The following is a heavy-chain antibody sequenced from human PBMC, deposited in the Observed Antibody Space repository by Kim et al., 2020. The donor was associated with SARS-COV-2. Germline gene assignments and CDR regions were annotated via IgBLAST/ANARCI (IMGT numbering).Heavy chain of an antibody. CDR2: ISSSSSTI. CDR1: GFTFSSYS. V-gene: IGHV3-48*02. CDR3: ARDSHLLYYYDSSGYYSGDAFDI. D-gene: IGHD3-22*01. Sequence: GGSLRLSCAASGFTFSSYSMNWVRQAPGKGLEWVSYISSSSSTIYYADSVKGRFTISRDNAKNSLYLQMNSLRDEDTAVYYCARDSHLLYYYDSSGYYSGDAFDIWGQGTMVTVSS. J-gene: IGHJ3*02.